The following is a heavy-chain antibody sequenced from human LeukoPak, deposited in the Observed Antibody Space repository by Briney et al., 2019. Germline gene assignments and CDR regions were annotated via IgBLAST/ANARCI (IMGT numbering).Heavy chain of an antibody. J-gene: IGHJ4*02. V-gene: IGHV1-46*01. CDR2: INPSGDTT. Sequence: ASVKVSCKASGYTFTGYYMHWVRQAPGQGLEWMGIINPSGDTTSYAQKFQGRVTMTRDMSTSTVYMELSSLRSEDTAMYYCAGSNVCYWGFDSWGQGTLVTVSS. D-gene: IGHD2-21*02. CDR1: GYTFTGYY. CDR3: AGSNVCYWGFDS.